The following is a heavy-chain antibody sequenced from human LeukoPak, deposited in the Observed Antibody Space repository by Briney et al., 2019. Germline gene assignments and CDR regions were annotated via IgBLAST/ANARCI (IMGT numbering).Heavy chain of an antibody. Sequence: SQTLSLTCAISGDSVSSNTAAWSWVRQSPSRDLEWLGRTYFRSTWYNDFEPSVKCRIAINADTSKNHFFLQLSSVTPEDTAVYYCTRDLGTRWDNWFDPWGQGTLVIVSS. D-gene: IGHD2-2*01. J-gene: IGHJ5*02. CDR3: TRDLGTRWDNWFDP. CDR2: TYFRSTWYN. V-gene: IGHV6-1*01. CDR1: GDSVSSNTAA.